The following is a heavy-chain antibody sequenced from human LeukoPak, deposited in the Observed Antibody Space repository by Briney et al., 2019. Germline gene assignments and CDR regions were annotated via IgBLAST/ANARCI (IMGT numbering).Heavy chain of an antibody. CDR2: ITQDGSEK. CDR1: GFTFSTYW. D-gene: IGHD1-1*01. V-gene: IGHV3-7*01. J-gene: IGHJ4*02. CDR3: TRDLAWNLD. Sequence: PGGSLRLSCAASGFTFSTYWMNWVRQAPGKGLEWVANITQDGSEKHYVDFVKGRFTVSRDNAKNSLYLEMNSLRAEDTAMYYCTRDLAWNLDWGQGTLVTVSS.